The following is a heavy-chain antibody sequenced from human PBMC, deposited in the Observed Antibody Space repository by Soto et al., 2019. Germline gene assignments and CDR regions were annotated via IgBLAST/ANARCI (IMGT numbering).Heavy chain of an antibody. J-gene: IGHJ3*02. CDR3: ASDIFKTGATGVFDI. CDR1: GFTVSGNY. Sequence: EVQLVESGGGLVQPGGSLRLSCAASGFTVSGNYMSWVRQAPGQGLEWVSVIYAAGSTYYIDSVNGRFTISTDNSKNTLYLQMNSLRAEDTAVYYCASDIFKTGATGVFDIWGQGTRVTVSS. V-gene: IGHV3-66*01. CDR2: IYAAGST. D-gene: IGHD1-1*01.